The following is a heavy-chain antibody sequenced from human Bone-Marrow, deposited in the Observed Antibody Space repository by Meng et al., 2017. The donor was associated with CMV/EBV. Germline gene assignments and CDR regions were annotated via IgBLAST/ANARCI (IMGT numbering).Heavy chain of an antibody. D-gene: IGHD4-23*01. Sequence: GESLKISCVASGFTFSSHAMNWVRQAPGKGLEWVSSISGSGGSTYYADSVKGRFTISRDNSKNTLYLRMDSLRAEDTAVYYCAKEKYGGAGWAFYHGIDVCGQGTAVTASS. CDR2: ISGSGGST. CDR3: AKEKYGGAGWAFYHGIDV. V-gene: IGHV3-23*01. J-gene: IGHJ6*02. CDR1: GFTFSSHA.